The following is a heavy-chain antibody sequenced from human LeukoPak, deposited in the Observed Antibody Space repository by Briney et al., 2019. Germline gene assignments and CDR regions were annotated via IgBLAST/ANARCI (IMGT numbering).Heavy chain of an antibody. CDR2: IYTSGST. Sequence: PSETLSLTCTVSGGSIRSYYWSWIRQPPGKGLEWIGYIYTSGSTNYNPSLKSRVTISVDTSKNQFSLKLSSVTAADTVVYYCASQPSLSSGWQFDYWGQGTLVTVSS. D-gene: IGHD6-19*01. CDR3: ASQPSLSSGWQFDY. J-gene: IGHJ4*02. V-gene: IGHV4-4*09. CDR1: GGSIRSYY.